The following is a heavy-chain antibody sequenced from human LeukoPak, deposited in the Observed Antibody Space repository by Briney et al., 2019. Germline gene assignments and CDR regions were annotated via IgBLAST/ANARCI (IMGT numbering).Heavy chain of an antibody. CDR2: IYYSGST. CDR1: GGSVSSGSYY. Sequence: PSETLSLTCAVSGGSVSSGSYYWSWIRQPPGKGLEWIGYIYYSGSTNYNPSLKSRVTISVDTSKNQFSLKLSSVTAADTAVYYCARFLAYCGGDCRNSIDYWGQGTLVTVSS. D-gene: IGHD2-21*02. CDR3: ARFLAYCGGDCRNSIDY. V-gene: IGHV4-61*01. J-gene: IGHJ4*02.